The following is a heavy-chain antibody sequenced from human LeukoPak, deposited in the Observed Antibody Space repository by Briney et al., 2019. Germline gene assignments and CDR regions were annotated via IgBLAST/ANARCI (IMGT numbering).Heavy chain of an antibody. CDR3: ETTDRGYSYGLFDY. J-gene: IGHJ4*02. D-gene: IGHD5-18*01. CDR1: GFTFSSYA. CDR2: ISYDVSNK. Sequence: PGGSLRLSCAASGFTFSSYAMHWVRQAPGKGLEWVAVISYDVSNKYYADSVKGRFTISRDNSKNTLYLQMNSLRAEDTAVYYCETTDRGYSYGLFDYWGQGTLVTVSS. V-gene: IGHV3-30*01.